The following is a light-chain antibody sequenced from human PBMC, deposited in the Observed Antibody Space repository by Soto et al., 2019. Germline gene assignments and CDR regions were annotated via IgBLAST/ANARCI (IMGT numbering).Light chain of an antibody. CDR1: QSVSSNF. V-gene: IGKV3-20*01. CDR3: QQYATSPIT. J-gene: IGKJ5*01. CDR2: GAS. Sequence: ENVLTQSPGTLSLSPGERATLSCRASQSVSSNFLAWYQQKPGQAPRLLIYGASSRATGIPDRFSGSGSETDFTLTISRLEPEDVAQYWCQQYATSPITFGQGTRLEIK.